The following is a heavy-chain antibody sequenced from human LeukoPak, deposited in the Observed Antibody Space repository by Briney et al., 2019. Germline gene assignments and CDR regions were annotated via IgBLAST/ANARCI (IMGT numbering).Heavy chain of an antibody. J-gene: IGHJ4*02. CDR3: AKDRSSSWYARDDY. CDR1: GFTFSSYA. CDR2: ISGSGGST. V-gene: IGHV3-23*01. D-gene: IGHD6-13*01. Sequence: LPGGSLRLSCAASGFTFSSYAMSWVRQAPGKGLEWASAISGSGGSTYNADSVKGRFTISRDNSKNTLYLQMNSLRAEDTAVYYCAKDRSSSWYARDDYWGQGTLVTVSS.